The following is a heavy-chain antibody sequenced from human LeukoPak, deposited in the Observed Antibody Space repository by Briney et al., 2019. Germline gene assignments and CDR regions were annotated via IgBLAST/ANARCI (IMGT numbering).Heavy chain of an antibody. CDR3: ARDIVVVLVAIYFDS. V-gene: IGHV3-7*03. Sequence: GGSLRLSCAASGFTLNTYWMSWVRQAPGKGLEWVANIKQDGSEKYYVDSVKGRFTISRDSAKNSLYLQMNSLRAEDTAVYYCARDIVVVLVAIYFDSWGQGTLVTVSS. CDR1: GFTLNTYW. CDR2: IKQDGSEK. J-gene: IGHJ4*02. D-gene: IGHD2-2*01.